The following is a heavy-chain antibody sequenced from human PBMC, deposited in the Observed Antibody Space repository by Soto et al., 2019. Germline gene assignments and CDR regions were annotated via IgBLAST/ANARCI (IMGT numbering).Heavy chain of an antibody. CDR1: GYTFTGYY. Sequence: ASVKVSCKASGYTFTGYYMHWVRQAPGQGLEWMGWINPNSGGTNYAQKFQGWVTMTRDTSISTAYMELSRLRSDDTAVYYCAREASGILLWFGESIQYYYDGMDVWGQGTTVTVSS. CDR2: INPNSGGT. D-gene: IGHD3-10*01. J-gene: IGHJ6*02. CDR3: AREASGILLWFGESIQYYYDGMDV. V-gene: IGHV1-2*04.